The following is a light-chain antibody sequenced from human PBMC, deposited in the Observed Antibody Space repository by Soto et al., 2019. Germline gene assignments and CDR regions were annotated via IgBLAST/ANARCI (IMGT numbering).Light chain of an antibody. CDR1: QTISSY. Sequence: EIVLTQSPSTLSLSQGERATLSCRASQTISSYLAWYQQKPGKAPRLLIYEASNRATGIPARFSGSWSGTEFTLTISSVEPEDFAVYYCQQRSTWFTFGGGTKVEIK. CDR3: QQRSTWFT. J-gene: IGKJ4*01. CDR2: EAS. V-gene: IGKV3-11*01.